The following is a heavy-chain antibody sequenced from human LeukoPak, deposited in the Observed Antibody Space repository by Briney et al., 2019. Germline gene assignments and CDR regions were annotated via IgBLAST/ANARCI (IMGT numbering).Heavy chain of an antibody. CDR1: GFTFSSYA. CDR2: IKQDGSEK. D-gene: IGHD2-2*01. Sequence: PGRSLRLSCAASGFTFSSYAMHWVRQAPGKGLEWVANIKQDGSEKYYVDSVKGRFTISRDNAKNSLYLQMNSLRAEDTAVYYCARVMYIVVVPDSLDYWGQGTLVTVSS. V-gene: IGHV3-7*01. J-gene: IGHJ4*02. CDR3: ARVMYIVVVPDSLDY.